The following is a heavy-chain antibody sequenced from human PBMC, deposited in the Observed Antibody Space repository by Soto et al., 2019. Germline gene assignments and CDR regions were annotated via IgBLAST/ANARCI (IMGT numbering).Heavy chain of an antibody. V-gene: IGHV4-38-2*01. CDR1: GYSISSGNY. J-gene: IGHJ6*02. CDR3: RSSTSCYDESCVDV. CDR2: LYHIGST. D-gene: IGHD2-2*01. Sequence: ETLSLTCAVSGYSISSGNYWSCIRQAPGRGLEWIGSLYHIGSTHYNTSLKSRVTISVDTSKNHFSLELSSVTAADTAIYYCRSSTSCYDESCVDVWGQGTMVTVSS.